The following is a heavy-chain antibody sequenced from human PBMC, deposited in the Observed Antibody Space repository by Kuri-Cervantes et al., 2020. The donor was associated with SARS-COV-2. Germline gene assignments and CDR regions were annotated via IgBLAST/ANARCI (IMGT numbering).Heavy chain of an antibody. D-gene: IGHD3-16*01. Sequence: ASVKVSCKASEYTFTSYDINWVRQATGQGLEWMGWMNPNSGNTGYAQKFQGRVTITRNTSTTTAYMDLGSLKSDDTAVYYCAVGGEYQMLGPYLNYWGQGTLVTVSS. CDR3: AVGGEYQMLGPYLNY. V-gene: IGHV1-8*03. CDR1: EYTFTSYD. J-gene: IGHJ4*02. CDR2: MNPNSGNT.